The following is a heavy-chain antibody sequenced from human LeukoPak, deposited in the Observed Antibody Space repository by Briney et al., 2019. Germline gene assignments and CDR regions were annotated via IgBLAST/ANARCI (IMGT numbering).Heavy chain of an antibody. Sequence: GGSLRLSCATSGFTFSTSVMHWVRQAPGKGLEWVSGISGHGASTYYADSVKGRFTISRDNSKNTLFLQMNSLRAEDTAVYYCARYPWGVGGTHWGQGTLVTVSS. CDR2: ISGHGAST. CDR1: GFTFSTSV. CDR3: ARYPWGVGGTH. J-gene: IGHJ4*02. D-gene: IGHD1-26*01. V-gene: IGHV3-23*01.